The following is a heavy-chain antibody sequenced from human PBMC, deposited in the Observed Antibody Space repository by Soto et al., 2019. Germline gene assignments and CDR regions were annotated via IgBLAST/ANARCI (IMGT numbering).Heavy chain of an antibody. V-gene: IGHV1-2*04. Sequence: QVQLVQSGAEVKKPGASVKVSCKASGYTFIGYYIHWVRQAPGQGLDWMGLINPNSGGAKYSQKFQAWVTKTSDTSISTAYMELNRLKSDDTAVYYCERSGGGDDLGDYWGQVNLVNVSS. CDR2: INPNSGGA. J-gene: IGHJ4*02. D-gene: IGHD5-12*01. CDR1: GYTFIGYY. CDR3: ERSGGGDDLGDY.